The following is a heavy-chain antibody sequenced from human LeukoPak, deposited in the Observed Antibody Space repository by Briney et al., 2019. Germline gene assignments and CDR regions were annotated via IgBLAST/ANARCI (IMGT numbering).Heavy chain of an antibody. V-gene: IGHV4-4*02. CDR2: IYHSGST. J-gene: IGHJ4*02. CDR1: GGSISSSYW. D-gene: IGHD4-17*01. CDR3: ARALDGDYDFDY. Sequence: PSETLSLTCAVSGGSISSSYWWTWVRQPPGKGLEWIGEIYHSGSTNYNPSLKSRVTISVDTSKNQFSLKLSSVTAADTAVYYCARALDGDYDFDYWGQGTLVTVSS.